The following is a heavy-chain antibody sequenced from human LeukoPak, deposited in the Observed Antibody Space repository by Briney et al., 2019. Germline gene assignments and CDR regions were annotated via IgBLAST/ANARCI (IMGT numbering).Heavy chain of an antibody. CDR3: ARDAYCSGGSCYSGYGMDV. D-gene: IGHD2-15*01. J-gene: IGHJ6*02. Sequence: ASVKVSCKASGYTFTGYYMHWVRQAPGQGLEWMGWINPNSGGTNYAQKFQGRVTMTRDTSISTAYMELSRLRSDDTAVYYCARDAYCSGGSCYSGYGMDVWGQGTTVTVSS. V-gene: IGHV1-2*02. CDR1: GYTFTGYY. CDR2: INPNSGGT.